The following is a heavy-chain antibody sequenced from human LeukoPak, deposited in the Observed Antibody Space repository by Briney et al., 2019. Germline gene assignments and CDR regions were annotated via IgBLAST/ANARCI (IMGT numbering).Heavy chain of an antibody. D-gene: IGHD4-17*01. CDR2: IKTKTDGGTT. CDR1: GFSLSKVW. Sequence: PGGSLRLSRAASGFSLSKVWMSWVRQAPGKRLEWVGHIKTKTDGGTTEYAAPVRGRFTISRDDTEDTLYLQMNSLKTEDTAVYYCTTVDYGDLTPAASSDYWGQGTLVTVSS. V-gene: IGHV3-15*01. CDR3: TTVDYGDLTPAASSDY. J-gene: IGHJ4*02.